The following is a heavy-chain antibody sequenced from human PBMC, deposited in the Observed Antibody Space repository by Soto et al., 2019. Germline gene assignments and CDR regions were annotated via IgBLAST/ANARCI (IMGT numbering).Heavy chain of an antibody. CDR1: GGSFSGYY. CDR3: ARGRETTVVYYYYYMDV. D-gene: IGHD4-17*01. CDR2: INHSGST. J-gene: IGHJ6*03. V-gene: IGHV4-34*01. Sequence: SETLSLTCAVYGGSFSGYYWSWIRQPPGKGLEWIGEINHSGSTNYNPSLKSRVTISVDTSKNQFSLKLSSVTAADTAVYYCARGRETTVVYYYYYMDVWGKGTTVTVSS.